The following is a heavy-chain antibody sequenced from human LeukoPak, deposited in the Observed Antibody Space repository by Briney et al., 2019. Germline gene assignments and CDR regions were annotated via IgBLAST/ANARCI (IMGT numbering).Heavy chain of an antibody. CDR2: ISGDGGST. V-gene: IGHV3-43*02. Sequence: GGSLRLSCAASGFTFNDYAIHWVRQAPGTGLEWVSLISGDGGSTYYADSVKGRFTISRDNSKNSLYLQMNSLRTEDTALYYCAKDIYKLDRLQFTYYYYGMDVWGQGTTVTVSS. D-gene: IGHD5-24*01. CDR1: GFTFNDYA. CDR3: AKDIYKLDRLQFTYYYYGMDV. J-gene: IGHJ6*02.